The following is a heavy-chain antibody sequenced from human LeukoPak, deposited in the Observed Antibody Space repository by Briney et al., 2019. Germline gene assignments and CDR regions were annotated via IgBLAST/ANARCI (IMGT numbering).Heavy chain of an antibody. CDR1: GFTFSNYW. CDR3: ARALSGYFVYYFDS. V-gene: IGHV3-74*01. Sequence: PGGSLRLSCAASGFTFSNYWMHWVRQAPGKGLVRVSRINSDGSSTNYADSVKGRFTISRDNAKNTLYLQMNSLRTEDTAVYYCARALSGYFVYYFDSWGLGTLATVSS. CDR2: INSDGSST. D-gene: IGHD3-22*01. J-gene: IGHJ4*02.